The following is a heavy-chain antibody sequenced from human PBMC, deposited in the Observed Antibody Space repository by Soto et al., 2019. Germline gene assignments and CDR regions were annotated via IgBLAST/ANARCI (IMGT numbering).Heavy chain of an antibody. D-gene: IGHD2-2*01. CDR1: GGSISSYY. V-gene: IGHV4-59*01. CDR3: ARVPLYCSSTSYPRYYYYYGMDV. J-gene: IGHJ6*02. Sequence: SETLSLTCTVSGGSISSYYWSWIRQPPGKGLEWIGYIYYSGSTNYNPSLKSRVTISVDTSKNQFSLKLSSVTAADTAVYYCARVPLYCSSTSYPRYYYYYGMDVWGQGTTVTVSS. CDR2: IYYSGST.